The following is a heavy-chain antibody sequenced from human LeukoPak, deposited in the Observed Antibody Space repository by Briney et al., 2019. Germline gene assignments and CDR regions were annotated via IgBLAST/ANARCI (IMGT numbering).Heavy chain of an antibody. V-gene: IGHV3-30*04. Sequence: PGRSLRLSCAASGFTFSSYAMHWVRQAPGKGLEWVAVISYDGSNKYYADSVKGRFTISRDNAKNSLYLQMNSLRAEDTAVYYCARSMVCSSTSCYFAMPYDYWGQGTLVTVSS. J-gene: IGHJ4*02. CDR2: ISYDGSNK. CDR3: ARSMVCSSTSCYFAMPYDY. CDR1: GFTFSSYA. D-gene: IGHD2-2*01.